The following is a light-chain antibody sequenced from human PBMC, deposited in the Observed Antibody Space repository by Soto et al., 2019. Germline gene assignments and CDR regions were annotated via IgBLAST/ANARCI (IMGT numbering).Light chain of an antibody. J-gene: IGKJ2*01. Sequence: EIMLTQSPGTRSLSPGERATLSCRASQSVRSSFLAWYQQKPGQAPRLLMHGASNRATGIPDRFSGSGSGTDFTLTISRLEPEDFAVYFCQQYGASLYTFGQGTKLEIK. V-gene: IGKV3-20*01. CDR2: GAS. CDR3: QQYGASLYT. CDR1: QSVRSSF.